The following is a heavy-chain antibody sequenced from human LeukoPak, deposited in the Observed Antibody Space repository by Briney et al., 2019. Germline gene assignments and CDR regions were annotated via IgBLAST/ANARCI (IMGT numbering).Heavy chain of an antibody. J-gene: IGHJ4*02. V-gene: IGHV4-38-2*01. CDR2: IYHSGST. D-gene: IGHD2-15*01. CDR1: GYSISSGYY. Sequence: SETLSLTCAVSGYSISSGYYWGWIRQPPGKGLEWIGSIYHSGSTYYNPSLKSRVTISVDASKNQFSLKLSSVTAADTAVYYCARRGYCSGGACYSFDYWGQGTLVTVSS. CDR3: ARRGYCSGGACYSFDY.